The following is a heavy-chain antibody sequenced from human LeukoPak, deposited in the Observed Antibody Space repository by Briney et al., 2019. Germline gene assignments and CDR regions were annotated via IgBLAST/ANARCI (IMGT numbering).Heavy chain of an antibody. J-gene: IGHJ3*02. Sequence: QAGGSLRLSCAASGFTVSTNYMNWVRQAPGKGLEWVSYISTSGSTIYYADSVKGRFTISRDNAKNSLYLQMNSLRAEDTAVYYCARGGAPRAFDIWGQGTMVTVSS. CDR3: ARGGAPRAFDI. V-gene: IGHV3-48*03. CDR1: GFTVSTNY. CDR2: ISTSGSTI.